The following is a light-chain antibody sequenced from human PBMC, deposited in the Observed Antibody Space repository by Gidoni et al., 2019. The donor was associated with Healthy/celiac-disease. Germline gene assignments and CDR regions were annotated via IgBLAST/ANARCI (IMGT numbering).Light chain of an antibody. CDR1: SSDVGGYNY. CDR2: DVS. J-gene: IGLJ2*01. CDR3: CSYAVRKHDMV. V-gene: IGLV2-11*02. Sequence: QSALHQPRVVSGSPGQTVAISCTGTSSDVGGYNYVPLYQQHPGKAPKLMIYDVSTRPSGVPDRFSGSQSGTTASLTLSVLQAAYAADYSCCSYAVRKHDMVFGGGTKLTVL.